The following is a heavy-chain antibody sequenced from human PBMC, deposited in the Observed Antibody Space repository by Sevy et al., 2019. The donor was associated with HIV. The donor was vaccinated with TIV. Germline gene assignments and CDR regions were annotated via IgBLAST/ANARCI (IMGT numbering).Heavy chain of an antibody. Sequence: GESLKISCAGSGFSFKNVWMTWVRQTPGKGLEWVGHANRKSDGGSIDYGSPVNGRFTISRDDSKDMLYLQMSSLKTEDTGVYYCATVLGAGAAGAFEIWGHGTMVTVSS. CDR2: ANRKSDGGSI. V-gene: IGHV3-15*01. CDR3: ATVLGAGAAGAFEI. D-gene: IGHD1-26*01. J-gene: IGHJ3*02. CDR1: GFSFKNVW.